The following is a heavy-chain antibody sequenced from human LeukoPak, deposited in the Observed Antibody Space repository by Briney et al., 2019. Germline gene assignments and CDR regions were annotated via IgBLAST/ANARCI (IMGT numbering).Heavy chain of an antibody. J-gene: IGHJ5*02. CDR2: ISGSGGST. CDR1: GFTFSSYA. V-gene: IGHV3-23*01. CDR3: AKVGVEGDTASWFWFDP. Sequence: PGGSLRLSCAASGFTFSSYAMSWVRQAPGKGLEWVSAISGSGGSTYYADSVKGRFTISRDNSKNTLYLQMNSLRAEDTAVYYCAKVGVEGDTASWFWFDPWGQGTLVTVSS. D-gene: IGHD5-18*01.